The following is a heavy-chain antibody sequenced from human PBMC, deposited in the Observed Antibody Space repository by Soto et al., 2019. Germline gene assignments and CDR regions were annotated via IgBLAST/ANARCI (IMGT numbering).Heavy chain of an antibody. CDR2: ISGNSGSI. V-gene: IGHV3-9*01. J-gene: IGHJ5*01. Sequence: SLRLSCEASGFTFVDYGMHWVRQAPGKGLEWVSGISGNSGSIGYADSVKGRFTISTDNAKNSLYLQMKSGTAEYKSFYYFEKDRGPLPRGMAARQGGFDSWGQGTLLTVSS. CDR1: GFTFVDYG. D-gene: IGHD6-6*01. CDR3: EKDRGPLPRGMAARQGGFDS.